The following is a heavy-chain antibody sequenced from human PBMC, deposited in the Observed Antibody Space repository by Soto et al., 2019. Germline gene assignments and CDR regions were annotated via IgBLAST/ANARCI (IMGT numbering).Heavy chain of an antibody. V-gene: IGHV5-51*01. CDR3: ARHEAYYSDTSGYSDYGMDV. CDR1: AFSFTSYW. Sequence: GESLKISCKCSAFSFTSYWIGWVRQMPGKGLEWMGIIYPGNSDTRYSPSFQGQVTISADKSIRTAYLQWSSLKASDTAIYYCARHEAYYSDTSGYSDYGMDVWGQGTTVTVSS. J-gene: IGHJ6*02. D-gene: IGHD3-22*01. CDR2: IYPGNSDT.